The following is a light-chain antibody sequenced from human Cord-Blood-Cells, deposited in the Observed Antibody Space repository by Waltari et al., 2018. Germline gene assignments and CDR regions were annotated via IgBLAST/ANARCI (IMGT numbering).Light chain of an antibody. CDR3: QQLNSYPIT. Sequence: DIQLTQSPSFLSASVGYRVTITCRASQGISSYLAWYQQKPGKAPKLLIYAASTLQSGVPSRFSGSGSVTEFTLTISSLQPEDFATYYCQQLNSYPITFGQGTRLEIK. V-gene: IGKV1-9*01. CDR1: QGISSY. CDR2: AAS. J-gene: IGKJ5*01.